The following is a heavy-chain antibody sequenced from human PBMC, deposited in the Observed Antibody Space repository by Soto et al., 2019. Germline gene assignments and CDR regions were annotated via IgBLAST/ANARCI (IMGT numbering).Heavy chain of an antibody. CDR1: GGSISSGGYY. D-gene: IGHD3-9*01. Sequence: QVQLQESGPGLVKPSQTLSLTCTVSGGSISSGGYYWSWIRQHPGKGLEWIGYIYYSGSTYYNPSLKSRVTISVDTSKNQFSQKLSSVTAADTAVYYCARAESGRYYDILTGYLRDNYGMDVWGQGTTVTVSS. CDR3: ARAESGRYYDILTGYLRDNYGMDV. J-gene: IGHJ6*02. V-gene: IGHV4-31*03. CDR2: IYYSGST.